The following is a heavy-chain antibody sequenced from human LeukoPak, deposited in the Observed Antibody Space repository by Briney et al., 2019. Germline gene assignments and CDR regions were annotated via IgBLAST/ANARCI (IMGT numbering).Heavy chain of an antibody. CDR2: IYYSGST. V-gene: IGHV4-59*01. CDR3: ARDPGITMVRGVIPSRGDAFDI. Sequence: SETLSLTCTVSGGSISSYYWSWIRQPPGKGLEGIGYIYYSGSTNYNPSLKSRVTISVDTSKNQFSLKLSSVTAADTAVYYCARDPGITMVRGVIPSRGDAFDIWGQGTMVTVSP. J-gene: IGHJ3*02. CDR1: GGSISSYY. D-gene: IGHD3-10*01.